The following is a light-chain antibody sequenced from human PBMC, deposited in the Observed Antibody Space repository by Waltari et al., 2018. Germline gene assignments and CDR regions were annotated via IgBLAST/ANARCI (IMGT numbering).Light chain of an antibody. V-gene: IGLV2-11*01. J-gene: IGLJ2*01. CDR1: SSDAGGYDY. CDR2: DVN. Sequence: QSALTHPRSVSGSPGQSVTISCTGTSSDAGGYDYVSWYQQHPGKAPKLMIYDVNKRPSGVPDRFSGSKSGNTASLTISGLQADDEADYYCCSYAGSQTSVFGGGTKVTVL. CDR3: CSYAGSQTSV.